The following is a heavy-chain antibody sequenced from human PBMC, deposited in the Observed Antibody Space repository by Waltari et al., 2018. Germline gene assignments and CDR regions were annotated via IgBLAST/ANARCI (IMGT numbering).Heavy chain of an antibody. Sequence: QVQLQQWGAGLLKPSETLSLTCAVHGGSFSGYSWSWIRQPPGKGLEWIGEINHSGSTNYNPALKSRVTISVDTSKNQFSLKLSSVTTADTAVYYCARANSGSYTGYFDYWGQGTLVTVSS. CDR2: INHSGST. D-gene: IGHD1-26*01. J-gene: IGHJ4*02. CDR1: GGSFSGYS. V-gene: IGHV4-34*01. CDR3: ARANSGSYTGYFDY.